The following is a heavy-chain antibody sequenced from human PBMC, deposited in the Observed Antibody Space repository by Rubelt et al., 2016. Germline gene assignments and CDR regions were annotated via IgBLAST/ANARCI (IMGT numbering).Heavy chain of an antibody. CDR3: ARPSSSGSYGY. D-gene: IGHD1-26*01. CDR1: GGSISSSSYY. CDR2: IYYSGNT. Sequence: QLQLQESGPGLVKPSETLSLTCTVSGGSISSSSYYWGWIRQPPGKGLEWIGSIYYSGNTYYNPSLKSRVTISGDTAKNQFALKLSSVTAADTVVYYCARPSSSGSYGYWGQGTLVTVSS. V-gene: IGHV4-39*01. J-gene: IGHJ4*02.